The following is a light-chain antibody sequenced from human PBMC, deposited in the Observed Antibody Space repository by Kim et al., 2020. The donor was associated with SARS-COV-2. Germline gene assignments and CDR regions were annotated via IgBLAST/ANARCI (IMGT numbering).Light chain of an antibody. CDR2: AAS. J-gene: IGKJ4*01. V-gene: IGKV1-9*01. CDR3: QQLISYPLT. CDR1: QGISSY. Sequence: IQLTQSPSSLSASVGDRVTITCRASQGISSYLDWYQQKPGKAPQVVIYAASTLQSGVPSRFSGSGSGTDFTLTISSLQPEDVATYYCQQLISYPLTFGGGTKVDIK.